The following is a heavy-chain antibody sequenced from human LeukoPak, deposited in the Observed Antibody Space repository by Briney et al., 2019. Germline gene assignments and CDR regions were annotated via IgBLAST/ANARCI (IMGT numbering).Heavy chain of an antibody. V-gene: IGHV3-30*18. CDR1: GFTFSSYG. D-gene: IGHD2/OR15-2a*01. CDR3: AKDLGYLSFYHHGMDV. CDR2: ISYDGSNK. J-gene: IGHJ6*02. Sequence: GRSLRLSCAASGFTFSSYGMPWVRQAPGKGLGWVAVISYDGSNKYYADSVKGRFTISRDNSKNTLYLQMNSLRAEDTAVYYCAKDLGYLSFYHHGMDVWGQGTTVTVSS.